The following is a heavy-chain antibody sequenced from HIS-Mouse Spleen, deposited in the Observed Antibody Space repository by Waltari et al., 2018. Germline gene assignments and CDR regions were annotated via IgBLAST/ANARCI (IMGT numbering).Heavy chain of an antibody. CDR3: ARASRDLLLPRYFDL. V-gene: IGHV4-59*01. CDR2: YYSGST. Sequence: QVQLQESGPGLVKPSETLSLTCPVPGGSISSSHWSWIRQPPGKGLEWIGYYSGSTNYNPSLKSRVTISVDTSKNQFSLKLSSVTAADTAVYYCARASRDLLLPRYFDLWGRGTLVTVSS. J-gene: IGHJ2*01. CDR1: GGSISSSH.